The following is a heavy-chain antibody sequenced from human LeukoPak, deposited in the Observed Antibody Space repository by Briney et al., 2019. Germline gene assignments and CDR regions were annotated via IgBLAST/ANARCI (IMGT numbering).Heavy chain of an antibody. CDR2: ISAYNGNT. CDR1: GYTFTSYG. V-gene: IGHV1-18*01. Sequence: ASVKVSCKASGYTFTSYGISWVRQAPGQGLEWMGWISAYNGNTNYAQKLQGRVTMTTDTPTSTAYMELRSLRSDDTAVYYCARDRVAARRLPYAFDIWGQGTMVTVSS. J-gene: IGHJ3*02. D-gene: IGHD6-6*01. CDR3: ARDRVAARRLPYAFDI.